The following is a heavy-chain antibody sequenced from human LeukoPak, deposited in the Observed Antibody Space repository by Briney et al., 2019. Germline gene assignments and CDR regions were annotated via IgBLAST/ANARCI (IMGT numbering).Heavy chain of an antibody. Sequence: SETLSLTCAVYGGSFSGYYWSWLRQPPGKGLEWIGEINHSGSTNYNPSLKSRVTISVDTSKNQFSLKLSSVTAADTAVYYCARVRVVPADLDYWGQGTLVTVSS. V-gene: IGHV4-34*01. CDR1: GGSFSGYY. D-gene: IGHD2-2*01. CDR2: INHSGST. CDR3: ARVRVVPADLDY. J-gene: IGHJ4*02.